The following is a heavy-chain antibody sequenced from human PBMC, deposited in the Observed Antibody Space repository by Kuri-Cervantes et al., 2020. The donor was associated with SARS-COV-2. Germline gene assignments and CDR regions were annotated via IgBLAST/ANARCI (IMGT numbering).Heavy chain of an antibody. V-gene: IGHV4-34*01. CDR2: INHSGST. Sequence: GSLRLSCTVSGGSISSYYWSWIRQPPGKGLERIGEINHSGSTNYNPSLKSRVTISVDTSKNQFSLKLSSVTAADTAVYYCAMRSGDFDYWGQGTLVTVSS. D-gene: IGHD7-27*01. CDR3: AMRSGDFDY. CDR1: GGSISSYY. J-gene: IGHJ4*02.